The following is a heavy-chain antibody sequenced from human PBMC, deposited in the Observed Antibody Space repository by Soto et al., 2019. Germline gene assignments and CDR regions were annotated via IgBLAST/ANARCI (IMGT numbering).Heavy chain of an antibody. CDR3: ARSMAITTYFDY. V-gene: IGHV1-69*13. D-gene: IGHD1-1*01. J-gene: IGHJ4*02. Sequence: SVKVSCKASGGTFSSYAISWLRQAPGQGLEWMGGIIPIFGTANYAQKFQGRVTITADESTSTAYMELSSLRSEDTAVYYCARSMAITTYFDYWGQGTLVTVSS. CDR2: IIPIFGTA. CDR1: GGTFSSYA.